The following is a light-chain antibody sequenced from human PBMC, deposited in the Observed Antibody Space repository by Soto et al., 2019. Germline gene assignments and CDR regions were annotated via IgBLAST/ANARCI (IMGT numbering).Light chain of an antibody. CDR2: EGS. CDR3: CSYAESTTF. Sequence: QSALTQPASVSGSPGQSITISCTGTSSDVGSYNFVSWYQQHPGKAPKLMIYEGSQRPSGVSNRFSGSKSGNTASLTISGLQAEDEADYYCCSYAESTTFFGTGTQLTVL. V-gene: IGLV2-23*03. J-gene: IGLJ1*01. CDR1: SSDVGSYNF.